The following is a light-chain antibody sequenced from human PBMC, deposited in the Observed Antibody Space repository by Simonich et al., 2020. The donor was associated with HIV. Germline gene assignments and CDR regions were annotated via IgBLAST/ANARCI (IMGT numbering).Light chain of an antibody. CDR1: NSDVGALNY. CDR2: DVS. V-gene: IGLV2-14*03. J-gene: IGLJ2*01. Sequence: QSALTQPASVSGSPGQSITISCTGTNSDVGALNYVSWYQQHPGKAPKLMIYDVSKRPSGVSNRFSGSKSGNTASLTISGLQAEDEADYYCSSYTSSSTVVFGGGTKLTVL. CDR3: SSYTSSSTVV.